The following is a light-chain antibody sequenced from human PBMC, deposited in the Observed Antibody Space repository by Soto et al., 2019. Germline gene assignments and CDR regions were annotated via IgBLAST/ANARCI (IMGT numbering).Light chain of an antibody. CDR2: DVT. J-gene: IGLJ1*01. CDR3: YSNAGSYTYV. CDR1: SSDVGGYNF. Sequence: QSALTQPRSVSGSPGQSVTISCTGTSSDVGGYNFVSWYQQHPGKAPKLMISDVTKRPSGVPDRFSGSKSGNTASLTISGLQAEDEADYYCYSNAGSYTYVFGTGTKLTVL. V-gene: IGLV2-11*01.